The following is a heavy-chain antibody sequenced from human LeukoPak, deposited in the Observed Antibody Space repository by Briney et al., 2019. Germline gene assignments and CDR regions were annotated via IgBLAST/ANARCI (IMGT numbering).Heavy chain of an antibody. CDR3: ARGRSYCSSTSCYVGYYYYYYMDV. Sequence: PGGSLRLSCAASGFTFSSYSMNWVRQAPGKGLEWVSSISSSSSYIYYADSVKGRFTISRDNAKNSLYLQMNSLRAEDTAVYYCARGRSYCSSTSCYVGYYYYYYMDVWGKGTTVTVSS. J-gene: IGHJ6*03. CDR1: GFTFSSYS. V-gene: IGHV3-21*01. D-gene: IGHD2-2*01. CDR2: ISSSSSYI.